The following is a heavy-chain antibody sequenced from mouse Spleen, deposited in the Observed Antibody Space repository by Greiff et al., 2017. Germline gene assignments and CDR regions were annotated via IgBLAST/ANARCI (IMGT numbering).Heavy chain of an antibody. CDR3: ARRHGSSPDWYFDV. J-gene: IGHJ1*01. D-gene: IGHD1-1*01. Sequence: QVQLQQPGTELVKPGASVKLSCKASGYTFTSYWMHWVKQRPGQGLEWIGNINPSNGGTNYNEKFKSKATLTVDKSSSTAYMQLKSLTSEDSAVYYCARRHGSSPDWYFDVWGAGTTVTVSS. V-gene: IGHV1-53*01. CDR1: GYTFTSYW. CDR2: INPSNGGT.